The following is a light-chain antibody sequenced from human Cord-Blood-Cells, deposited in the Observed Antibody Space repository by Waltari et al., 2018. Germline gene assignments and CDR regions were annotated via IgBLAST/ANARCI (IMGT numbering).Light chain of an antibody. CDR3: QQYDNLSIFT. V-gene: IGKV1-33*01. Sequence: DIQMTQSPSSLSASVGDRVTITCQASQDISNYLNWYQQKPGKAPKLLIYDASNLETGAPSRFSGSGSGTDFTFTISSLQPEDIATYYCQQYDNLSIFTFGPGTKVDIK. J-gene: IGKJ3*01. CDR2: DAS. CDR1: QDISNY.